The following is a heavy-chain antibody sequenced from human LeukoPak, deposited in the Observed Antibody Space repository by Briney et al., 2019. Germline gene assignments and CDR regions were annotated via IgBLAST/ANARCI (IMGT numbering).Heavy chain of an antibody. CDR3: ARGTPYNP. V-gene: IGHV4-39*06. CDR2: IHYSGTT. Sequence: PSETLSLTCTVSGVSISSGTYYWGWIRQPPGKGLEWIGSIHYSGTTYYNPSLKSRVTISIDTSKNQFPLRLRSVTAADTAVYYCARGTPYNPWGQGTLVTVSS. D-gene: IGHD4-11*01. J-gene: IGHJ5*02. CDR1: GVSISSGTYY.